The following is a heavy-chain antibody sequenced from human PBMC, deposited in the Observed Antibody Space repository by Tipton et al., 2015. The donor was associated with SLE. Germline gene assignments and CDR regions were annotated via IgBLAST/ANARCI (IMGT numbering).Heavy chain of an antibody. D-gene: IGHD7-27*01. J-gene: IGHJ4*02. CDR1: GGSISSGDYY. CDR3: ARKRNWGSHFDC. Sequence: TLSLTCTVSGGSISSGDYYWSWIRQPAGKGLEWIGRIHSTGGTTYNPSLKSRVTISEDTSKNQFSLKLSSVTAADTAVYYCARKRNWGSHFDCWGQGSLVTVSS. CDR2: IHSTGGT. V-gene: IGHV4-61*02.